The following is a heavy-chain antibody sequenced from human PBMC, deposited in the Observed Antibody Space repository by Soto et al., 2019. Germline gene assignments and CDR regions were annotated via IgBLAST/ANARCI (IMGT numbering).Heavy chain of an antibody. V-gene: IGHV1-58*02. D-gene: IGHD3-9*01. Sequence: SVKVSCKASGFTFTSSAMHWVRQARGQRLEWIGWIVVGSGNTNYAQKFQERVTITRDMSTSTAYMELSSLRSEDTAVYYCAAGRDILTGSIDYWGQGTLVTVSS. CDR3: AAGRDILTGSIDY. J-gene: IGHJ4*02. CDR1: GFTFTSSA. CDR2: IVVGSGNT.